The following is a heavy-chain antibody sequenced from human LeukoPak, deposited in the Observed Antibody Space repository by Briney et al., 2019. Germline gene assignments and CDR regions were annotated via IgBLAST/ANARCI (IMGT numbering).Heavy chain of an antibody. CDR3: AKGLPYESRAYYDRLFDE. D-gene: IGHD3-22*01. V-gene: IGHV1-2*02. CDR1: GYTFTGYY. Sequence: GASVKVSCKASGYTFTGYYMHWVRQAPGQGLEWMGWINPNSGGTNYAQKFQGRVIMTRDTSISTAYMELSRLRSDDTAVYYCAKGLPYESRAYYDRLFDEWGQGTLVTVSS. J-gene: IGHJ4*02. CDR2: INPNSGGT.